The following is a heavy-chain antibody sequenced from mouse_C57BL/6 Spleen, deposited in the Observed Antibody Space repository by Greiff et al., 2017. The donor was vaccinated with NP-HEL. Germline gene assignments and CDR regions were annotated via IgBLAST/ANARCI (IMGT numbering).Heavy chain of an antibody. V-gene: IGHV1-63*01. Sequence: QVQLQQSGAELVRPGTSVKMSCKASGYTFTNYWIGWAKQRPGHGLEWIGDIYPGGGYTNYNEKFKGKATLTADKSSSTAYMQFSSLTSEDSAIYYCARWDYGNYVYYFDYWGQGTTLTVSS. J-gene: IGHJ2*01. CDR1: GYTFTNYW. CDR2: IYPGGGYT. D-gene: IGHD2-1*01. CDR3: ARWDYGNYVYYFDY.